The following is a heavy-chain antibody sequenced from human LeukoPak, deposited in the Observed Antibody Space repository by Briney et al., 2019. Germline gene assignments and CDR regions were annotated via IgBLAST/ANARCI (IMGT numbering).Heavy chain of an antibody. CDR1: GFTFSDYY. CDR3: ARASDGWAPSDY. CDR2: INSDGSST. J-gene: IGHJ4*02. D-gene: IGHD5-24*01. Sequence: QPGGSLRLSCAASGFTFSDYYMSWIRQAPGKGLVWVSRINSDGSSTSYADSVKGRFTISRDNAKNTLYLQMNSLRAEDTAVYYCARASDGWAPSDYWGQGTLVTVSS. V-gene: IGHV3-74*01.